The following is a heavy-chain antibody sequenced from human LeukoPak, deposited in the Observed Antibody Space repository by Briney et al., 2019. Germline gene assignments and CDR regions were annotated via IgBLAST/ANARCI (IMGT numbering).Heavy chain of an antibody. J-gene: IGHJ4*02. CDR3: ARDRMGIAADGTSDY. CDR1: LYTFTRYY. CDR2: INPNSGGT. Sequence: ASVTVSCKPSLYTFTRYYMHWVRQAPGQGLEGMGWINPNSGGTNYAQKFQGRVTMTRDKSISTAYMELSRLRSDDTAVYYCARDRMGIAADGTSDYWGQGTLVTVSS. D-gene: IGHD6-13*01. V-gene: IGHV1-2*02.